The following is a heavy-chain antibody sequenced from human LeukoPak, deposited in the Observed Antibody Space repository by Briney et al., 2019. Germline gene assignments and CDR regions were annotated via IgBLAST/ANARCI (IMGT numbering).Heavy chain of an antibody. D-gene: IGHD3-3*01. CDR1: GFTFSSYA. V-gene: IGHV3-23*01. Sequence: GGSLRLSCAASGFTFSSYAMSWVRQAPGRGLEWVSAISGSGGSTYYADSVKGRFTISRDHSKNTLYLQMNSLRDEDTAVYYCAAAGVPAAKLPVLRFLEWFSGAFDYWGQGTLVTVSS. CDR2: ISGSGGST. CDR3: AAAGVPAAKLPVLRFLEWFSGAFDY. J-gene: IGHJ4*02.